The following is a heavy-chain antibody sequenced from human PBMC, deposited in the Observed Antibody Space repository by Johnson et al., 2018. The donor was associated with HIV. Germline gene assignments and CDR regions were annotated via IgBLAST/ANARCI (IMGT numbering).Heavy chain of an antibody. CDR1: GVSGNN. V-gene: IGHV3-30*03. J-gene: IGHJ3*02. Sequence: QVQLVESGGGLIQSGGSLRLSCRASGVSGNNMIWVRQAPGKGLEWVAFISYDGSNKYYADSVKGRFTISRDNSKNTLYLQMNSLGADDTAVYYCAREKVLGVKSAFDIWGKGTMVTVSS. CDR2: ISYDGSNK. D-gene: IGHD2-8*01. CDR3: AREKVLGVKSAFDI.